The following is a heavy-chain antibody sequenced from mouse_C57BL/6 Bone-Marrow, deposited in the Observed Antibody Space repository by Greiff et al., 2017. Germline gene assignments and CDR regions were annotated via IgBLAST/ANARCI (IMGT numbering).Heavy chain of an antibody. CDR3: TMYLCFDY. CDR2: IDPETGGT. V-gene: IGHV1-15*01. D-gene: IGHD5-1*01. J-gene: IGHJ2*01. Sequence: VKLQESGAELVRPGASVTLSCKASGYTFTDYEMHWVKQTPVHGLEWIGAIDPETGGTAYNQKFKGKAILTADKSSSTAYMELRSLTSEDSAVYYCTMYLCFDYWGQGTTLTVSS. CDR1: GYTFTDYE.